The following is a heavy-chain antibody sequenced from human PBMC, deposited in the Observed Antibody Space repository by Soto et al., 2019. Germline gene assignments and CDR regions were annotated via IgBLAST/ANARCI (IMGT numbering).Heavy chain of an antibody. CDR1: GGSISSGGYS. J-gene: IGHJ3*02. CDR2: IYHGGST. Sequence: PSETLSLTCAVSGGSISSGGYSWSWIRQPPGKGLGGIGYIYHGGSTYYNPSLKSRVTIAVDRSKNQCSLKLSSVTAADTAVYYCVRVTVRGVPGAFDIWGQGTMVIGSS. D-gene: IGHD3-10*01. CDR3: VRVTVRGVPGAFDI. V-gene: IGHV4-30-2*01.